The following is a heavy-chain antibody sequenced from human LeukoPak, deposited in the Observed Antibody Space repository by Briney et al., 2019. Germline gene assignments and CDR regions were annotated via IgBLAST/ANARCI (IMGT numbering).Heavy chain of an antibody. V-gene: IGHV3-48*03. CDR3: ARAVGGGYEDY. D-gene: IGHD5-12*01. CDR1: GFTFSSYE. Sequence: QSGGSLRLSCAASGFTFSSYEMNWVRQAPGRGLEWVSYISSSGSTIYYADSVKGRFTISRDNAKNSLYLQMNSLRAEDTAVYYCARAVGGGYEDYWGQGTLVTVSS. J-gene: IGHJ4*02. CDR2: ISSSGSTI.